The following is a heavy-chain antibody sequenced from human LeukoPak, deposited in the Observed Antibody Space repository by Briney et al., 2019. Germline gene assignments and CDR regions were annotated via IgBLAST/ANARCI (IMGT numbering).Heavy chain of an antibody. Sequence: ASVKVSCKASGYTFTSYGISWVRQAPGQGLEWMGWISAYNGNTNYAQKLQGRVTMTTDTSTSTAYMELRSLRSDDTAVYYCAGTGRYSGSYPSTGNYGMDVWGQGTTVTVSS. CDR1: GYTFTSYG. V-gene: IGHV1-18*01. CDR2: ISAYNGNT. CDR3: AGTGRYSGSYPSTGNYGMDV. J-gene: IGHJ6*02. D-gene: IGHD1-26*01.